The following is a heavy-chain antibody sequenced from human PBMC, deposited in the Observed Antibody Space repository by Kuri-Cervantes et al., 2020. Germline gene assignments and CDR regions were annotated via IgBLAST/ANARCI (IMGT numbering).Heavy chain of an antibody. D-gene: IGHD2-15*01. V-gene: IGHV3-11*04. CDR3: ARGGYCSGGSCYQTAYYYYYMDV. CDR2: ISSSGSTI. J-gene: IGHJ6*03. CDR1: GFTFSDYY. Sequence: GGSLRLSCAASGFTFSDYYMTWIRQAPGKGLEWVSYISSSGSTIYYADSVKGRFTISRDNAKNSLYLQMNSLRAEDTAVYYCARGGYCSGGSCYQTAYYYYYMDVWGKGTTVTVSS.